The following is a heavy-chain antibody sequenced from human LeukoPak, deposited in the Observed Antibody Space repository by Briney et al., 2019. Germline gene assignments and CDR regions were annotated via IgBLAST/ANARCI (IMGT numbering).Heavy chain of an antibody. J-gene: IGHJ4*02. Sequence: GGSLRLSCAASGFTVSSNYMSWVRQAPGKGLEWVSVIYSGGSTYYADSVKGRFTICRHNSKNTLYLQMNSLRAEDTAVYYCARVIMVRGVSFDYWGQGTLVTVSS. D-gene: IGHD3-10*01. CDR2: IYSGGST. CDR1: GFTVSSNY. V-gene: IGHV3-53*04. CDR3: ARVIMVRGVSFDY.